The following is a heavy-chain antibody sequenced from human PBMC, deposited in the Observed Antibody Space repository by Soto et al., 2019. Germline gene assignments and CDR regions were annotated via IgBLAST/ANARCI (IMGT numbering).Heavy chain of an antibody. CDR1: GFSLSTSRVG. Sequence: QITLKESGPTLVKPTQTLTLTCTFSGFSLSTSRVGVGWIRQPPGKALVWLALIYWDDDKRYSPSLNSRLTITKHTSKNQVVLTMTNTDPVDTATYYCAHTSGGGNSACFAYWGQGTLVTVSS. CDR3: AHTSGGGNSACFAY. D-gene: IGHD2-21*02. CDR2: IYWDDDK. V-gene: IGHV2-5*02. J-gene: IGHJ4*02.